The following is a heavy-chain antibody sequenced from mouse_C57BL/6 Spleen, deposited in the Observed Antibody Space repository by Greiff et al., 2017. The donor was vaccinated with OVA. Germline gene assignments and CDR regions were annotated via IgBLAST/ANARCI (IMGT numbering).Heavy chain of an antibody. Sequence: DVKLQESEGGLVQPGSSMKLSCTASGFTFSDYYMAWVRQVPEKGLEWVANINYDGSSTYYLDSLKSRFIISRDNAKNILYLQMSSLKSEDTATYYCARDFGNYTYAMDYWGQGTSVTVSS. CDR1: GFTFSDYY. D-gene: IGHD2-1*01. CDR2: INYDGSST. V-gene: IGHV5-16*01. J-gene: IGHJ4*01. CDR3: ARDFGNYTYAMDY.